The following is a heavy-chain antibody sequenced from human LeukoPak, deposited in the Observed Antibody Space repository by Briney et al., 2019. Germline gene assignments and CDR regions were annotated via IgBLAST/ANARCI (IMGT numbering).Heavy chain of an antibody. V-gene: IGHV4-59*13. CDR2: IDYSGYT. Sequence: SETLSLTCTVSGDFITAYYWSWIRQPPGKGLEWIGYIDYSGYTNYNPSLKSRVTISVDTSKNQFSLKLTSVTAADTAVYFCARGGYYGSGNDFRFDPWGQGTLVTVSS. CDR1: GDFITAYY. D-gene: IGHD3-10*01. J-gene: IGHJ5*02. CDR3: ARGGYYGSGNDFRFDP.